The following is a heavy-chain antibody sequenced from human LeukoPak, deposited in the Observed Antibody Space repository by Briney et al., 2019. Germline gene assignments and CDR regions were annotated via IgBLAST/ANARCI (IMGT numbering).Heavy chain of an antibody. D-gene: IGHD6-6*01. CDR3: AREDFIAARPFDY. CDR2: ISYDGSNK. Sequence: PGRSLRLSCAASGFTFSSYAMHWVRQAPGKGLEWVAVISYDGSNKYYADSVKGRFTISRDNSKNTLYLQMNSLRAEDTAVYYCAREDFIAARPFDYWGQGTLVTVSS. V-gene: IGHV3-30-3*01. CDR1: GFTFSSYA. J-gene: IGHJ4*02.